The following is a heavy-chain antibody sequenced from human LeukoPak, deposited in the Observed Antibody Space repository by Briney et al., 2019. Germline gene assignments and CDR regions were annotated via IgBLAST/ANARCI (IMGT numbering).Heavy chain of an antibody. CDR2: FYTSGNS. CDR3: AGLSTVSTSFDY. Sequence: PSETLSLTCAVYGGSFSGYYWSWIRQPPGKGLEWIGRFYTSGNSYYNPSLKSRVTMSVDTSKNQFSLKLSSVTAADTAVYYCAGLSTVSTSFDYWGQGTLVTVSS. V-gene: IGHV4-59*10. D-gene: IGHD4-17*01. J-gene: IGHJ4*02. CDR1: GGSFSGYY.